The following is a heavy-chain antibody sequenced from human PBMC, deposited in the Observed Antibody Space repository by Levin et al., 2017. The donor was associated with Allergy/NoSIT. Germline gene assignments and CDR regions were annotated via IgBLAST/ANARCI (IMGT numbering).Heavy chain of an antibody. CDR2: IYYSGST. V-gene: IGHV4-59*01. D-gene: IGHD3-3*01. Sequence: GSLRLSCTVSGGSISSYYWSWIRQPPGKGLEWIGYIYYSGSTNYNPSLKSRVTISVDTSKNQFSLKLSSVTAADTAVYYCARAAPPLEWLLSPKTTYYYYYYMDVWGKGTTVTVSS. CDR1: GGSISSYY. J-gene: IGHJ6*03. CDR3: ARAAPPLEWLLSPKTTYYYYYYMDV.